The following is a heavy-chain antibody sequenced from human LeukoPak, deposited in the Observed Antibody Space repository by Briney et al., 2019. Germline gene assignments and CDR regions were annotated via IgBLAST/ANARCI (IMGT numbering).Heavy chain of an antibody. CDR3: ARDQGGPTAY. Sequence: SETLSLTCTVSGGSISSYYWSWIRQPPGKGLEWIGYINDSGSTNYNPSLKSRVTISVDTSKNHFSLRLSSVTAADTAVYYCARDQGGPTAYWGQGTLVTVSS. V-gene: IGHV4-59*01. D-gene: IGHD1-26*01. CDR1: GGSISSYY. J-gene: IGHJ4*02. CDR2: INDSGST.